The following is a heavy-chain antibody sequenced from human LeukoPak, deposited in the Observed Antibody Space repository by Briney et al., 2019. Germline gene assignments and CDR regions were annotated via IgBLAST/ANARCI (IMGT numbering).Heavy chain of an antibody. CDR2: IIPIFGTA. V-gene: IGHV1-69*01. Sequence: PPATVKVSCKASGGTLSTYAISWVRQAPGQGLEWMGGIIPIFGTANYAQKFQGRVTITADESTSTAYMELSSLRSEDTAVYYCARVVYYDSSGLYGMDVWGQGTTITVSS. CDR3: ARVVYYDSSGLYGMDV. D-gene: IGHD3-22*01. CDR1: GGTLSTYA. J-gene: IGHJ6*02.